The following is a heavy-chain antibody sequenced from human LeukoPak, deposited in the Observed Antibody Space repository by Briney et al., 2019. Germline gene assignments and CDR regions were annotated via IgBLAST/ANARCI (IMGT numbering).Heavy chain of an antibody. Sequence: GGSLRLSCAASGFTFSSYWMSWVRQAPGKGLEWVANIKQDGSEKYYVDSVKCRFTISRDNAKNSLYLQMKGLRGEDTGLDYCARRGGGGSSSSKYYFDYWGQGTLVTVSS. D-gene: IGHD6-6*01. CDR1: GFTFSSYW. V-gene: IGHV3-7*01. CDR3: ARRGGGGSSSSKYYFDY. J-gene: IGHJ4*02. CDR2: IKQDGSEK.